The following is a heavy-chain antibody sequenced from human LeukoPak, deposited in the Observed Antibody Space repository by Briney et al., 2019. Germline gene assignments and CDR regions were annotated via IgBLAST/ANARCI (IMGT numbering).Heavy chain of an antibody. CDR1: GGSFSGYY. Sequence: SETLSLTCAVYGGSFSGYYWSWIRQPPGKGLEWIGEINHSGSTNYNPSLKSRVTISVDTSKNQFSLKLSSATAADTAVYYCARGGIAAALRTFYYFDYWGQGTLVTVSS. J-gene: IGHJ4*02. D-gene: IGHD6-13*01. CDR2: INHSGST. V-gene: IGHV4-34*01. CDR3: ARGGIAAALRTFYYFDY.